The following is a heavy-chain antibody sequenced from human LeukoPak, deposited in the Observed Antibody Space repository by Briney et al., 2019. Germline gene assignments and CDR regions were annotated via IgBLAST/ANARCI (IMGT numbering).Heavy chain of an antibody. J-gene: IGHJ5*02. Sequence: PSETLSLTCAVYGGSFSGYYWSWIRQPPGKGLEWIGEINHSGSTNYNPSLKSRVTISVDTSKNQFPLKLSSVTAADTAVYYCARGDWLQWFDPWGQGTLVTVSS. CDR3: ARGDWLQWFDP. CDR1: GGSFSGYY. CDR2: INHSGST. D-gene: IGHD3/OR15-3a*01. V-gene: IGHV4-34*01.